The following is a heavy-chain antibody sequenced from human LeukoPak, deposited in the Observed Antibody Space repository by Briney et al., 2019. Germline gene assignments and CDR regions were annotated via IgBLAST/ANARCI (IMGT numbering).Heavy chain of an antibody. CDR3: ARYCSGGSCWVDWFDP. D-gene: IGHD2-15*01. Sequence: ASVKVSCEASGYTFTGYYMHWVRQAPGQGLEWMGWINPNSGGTNYAQKFQGRVTMTRDTSISTAYMELSRLRSDDTAVYYCARYCSGGSCWVDWFDPWGQGTLVTVSS. CDR2: INPNSGGT. CDR1: GYTFTGYY. J-gene: IGHJ5*02. V-gene: IGHV1-2*02.